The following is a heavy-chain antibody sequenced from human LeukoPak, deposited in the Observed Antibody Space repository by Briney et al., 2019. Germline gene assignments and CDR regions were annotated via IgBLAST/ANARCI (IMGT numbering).Heavy chain of an antibody. D-gene: IGHD3-3*01. V-gene: IGHV4-39*01. CDR3: ADSEPGYDFWSGYYRFDY. CDR2: IYYSGST. CDR1: GGSISSSSYY. J-gene: IGHJ4*02. Sequence: SETLSLTCTVSGGSISSSSYYWGWIRQPPGKGLEWIGSIYYSGSTYYNPSLKSRVTISVDTSKNQFSLKLSSVTGADTAVYYCADSEPGYDFWSGYYRFDYWGQGTLVTVSS.